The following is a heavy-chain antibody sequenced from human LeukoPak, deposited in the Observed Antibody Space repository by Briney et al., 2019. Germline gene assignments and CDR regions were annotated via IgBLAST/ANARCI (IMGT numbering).Heavy chain of an antibody. CDR1: GFSFSSYT. Sequence: GGSLRLSCAASGFSFSSYTMNWVRQAPGKGLEWVSSISSSSSYIYYADSVKGRFTISRDNAKNSLYLQMNSLRAEDTAVYYCARDIYSYSSGYYSHAFDIWGQGTMVTVSS. J-gene: IGHJ3*02. CDR3: ARDIYSYSSGYYSHAFDI. D-gene: IGHD3-22*01. CDR2: ISSSSSYI. V-gene: IGHV3-21*04.